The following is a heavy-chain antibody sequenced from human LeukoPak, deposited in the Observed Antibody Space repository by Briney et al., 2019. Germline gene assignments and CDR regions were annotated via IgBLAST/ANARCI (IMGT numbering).Heavy chain of an antibody. CDR3: ARDPTTITGTTSYYYYMDV. CDR1: GFTFSSYA. D-gene: IGHD1-7*01. J-gene: IGHJ6*03. Sequence: GGSLRLSCAASGFTFSSYAMHWVRQAPGKGLEWVAVISYDGSNKYYADSVKGRFTISRDNSKNTLYLQMNSLRAEDTAVYYCARDPTTITGTTSYYYYMDVWGKGTTVTVSS. CDR2: ISYDGSNK. V-gene: IGHV3-30*04.